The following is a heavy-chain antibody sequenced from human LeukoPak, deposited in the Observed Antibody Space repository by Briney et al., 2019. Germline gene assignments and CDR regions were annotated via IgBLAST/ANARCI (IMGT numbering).Heavy chain of an antibody. CDR3: ARVGYYYDSSGYYPNFDY. V-gene: IGHV3-64*01. J-gene: IGHJ4*02. Sequence: GGSLRLSCAASGFTFSSYAMHWVRQAPGKGLEYVSAISSNGGSTYYANSVKGRFTISRDNSKNTLYLQMGSLRAEDMAVYYCARVGYYYDSSGYYPNFDYWGQGTLVTVSS. CDR2: ISSNGGST. D-gene: IGHD3-22*01. CDR1: GFTFSSYA.